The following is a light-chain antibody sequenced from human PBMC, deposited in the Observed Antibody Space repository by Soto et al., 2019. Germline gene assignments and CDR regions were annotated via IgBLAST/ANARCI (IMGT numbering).Light chain of an antibody. CDR3: QPYNNWPLT. CDR1: QGIGDT. CDR2: DTS. J-gene: IGKJ4*01. V-gene: IGKV3-15*01. Sequence: VMRQSPATQSVSPGGGATLSSRASQGIGDTLAWYQHKPGQTPRLLIYDTSTRATGVPTRFSGSRSGAEFTLTINSLQSEDFAVYYCQPYNNWPLTFGGGTKWIS.